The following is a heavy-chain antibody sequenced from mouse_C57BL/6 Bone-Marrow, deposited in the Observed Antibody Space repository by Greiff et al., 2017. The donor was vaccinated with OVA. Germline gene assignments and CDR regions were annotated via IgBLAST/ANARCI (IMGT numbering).Heavy chain of an antibody. CDR3: ARGVYYGSFYFDY. D-gene: IGHD1-1*01. Sequence: VQVVESGAELARPGASVKLSCKASGYTFTSYGISWVKQRTGQGLEWIGEIYPRSGNTYYNEKFKGKATLTADKSSSTAYMELRSLTSEDSAVYFCARGVYYGSFYFDYWGQGTTLTVSS. CDR2: IYPRSGNT. J-gene: IGHJ2*01. CDR1: GYTFTSYG. V-gene: IGHV1-81*01.